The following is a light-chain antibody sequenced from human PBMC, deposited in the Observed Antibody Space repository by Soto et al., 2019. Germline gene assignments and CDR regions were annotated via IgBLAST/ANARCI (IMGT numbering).Light chain of an antibody. CDR2: GAS. CDR3: QQYGGSPWT. Sequence: ETVLTQSPATLSLSPGERATLSCRASQAIRSNYLAWYRQTPGQAPRLLIYGASNRATGIADRFSGRGSGTDFTLVISRLEPEDFALYYCQQYGGSPWTFGQGTKLEIK. J-gene: IGKJ1*01. CDR1: QAIRSNY. V-gene: IGKV3-20*01.